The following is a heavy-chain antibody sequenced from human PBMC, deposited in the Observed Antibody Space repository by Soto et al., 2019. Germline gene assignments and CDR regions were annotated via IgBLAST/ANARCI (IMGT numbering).Heavy chain of an antibody. CDR3: ARHDVVPAALPTYFDY. J-gene: IGHJ4*02. CDR1: GGSISSYY. Sequence: SETLSLTCTVSGGSISSYYWSWIRQPPGKGLEWIGYIYYSGSTNYNPSLKSRVTISVDTSKNQFSLKLSSVTAADTAVYYCARHDVVPAALPTYFDYWGQGTLVTVSS. D-gene: IGHD2-2*01. V-gene: IGHV4-59*08. CDR2: IYYSGST.